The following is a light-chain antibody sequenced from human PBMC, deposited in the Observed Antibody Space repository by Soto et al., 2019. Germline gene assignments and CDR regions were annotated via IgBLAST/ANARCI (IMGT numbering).Light chain of an antibody. CDR1: SSNVGKNF. V-gene: IGLV1-51*01. Sequence: QSVLTQPPSVSAAPGQKVSISCSGSSSNVGKNFVSWYQHVPGKAPKLLIYDNQKRPSGILDRFSASKSGTLATLDITGLQTGDEADYYCGTWDSSLAIGVIFGGGTKLTV. CDR3: GTWDSSLAIGVI. J-gene: IGLJ2*01. CDR2: DNQ.